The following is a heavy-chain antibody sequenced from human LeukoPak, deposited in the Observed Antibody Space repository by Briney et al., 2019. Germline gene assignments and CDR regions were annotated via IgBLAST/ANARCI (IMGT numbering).Heavy chain of an antibody. CDR1: GYTLTELS. V-gene: IGHV1-8*01. CDR2: MNPNSGNT. J-gene: IGHJ4*02. Sequence: ASVKVSCKVSGYTLTELSMHWVRQAPGKGLEWMGWMNPNSGNTGYAQKFQGRVTMTRNTSISTAYMELSSLRSEDTAVYYCARGYGDYEDYWGQGTLVTVSS. CDR3: ARGYGDYEDY. D-gene: IGHD4-17*01.